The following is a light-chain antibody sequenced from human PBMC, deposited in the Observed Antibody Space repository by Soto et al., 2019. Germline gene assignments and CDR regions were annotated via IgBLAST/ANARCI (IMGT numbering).Light chain of an antibody. V-gene: IGKV1-33*01. Sequence: DIQMTRSPSSLSASIGDRVTITCQASQDINNYLNWYQQRPGKAPTLLIYDASILETGVTSRFGGSGSGTDFTLTITTLQPEDIGIYYCQQYNDVPPTLGQGTKLEIK. CDR1: QDINNY. J-gene: IGKJ2*01. CDR2: DAS. CDR3: QQYNDVPPT.